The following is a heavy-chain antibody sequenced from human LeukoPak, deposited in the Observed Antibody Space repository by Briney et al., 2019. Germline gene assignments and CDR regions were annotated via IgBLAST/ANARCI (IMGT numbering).Heavy chain of an antibody. Sequence: GGSLRLSCAASGFVFNSHPMHWVRQAPGKGLECVSAINGTGHNTYYANSVKGRFTISRDNSRNTLYLQMGSLRAEDTALYYCAREEPAGSIDYWGQGTLVTVSS. V-gene: IGHV3-64*01. D-gene: IGHD1-14*01. CDR2: INGTGHNT. CDR3: AREEPAGSIDY. J-gene: IGHJ4*02. CDR1: GFVFNSHP.